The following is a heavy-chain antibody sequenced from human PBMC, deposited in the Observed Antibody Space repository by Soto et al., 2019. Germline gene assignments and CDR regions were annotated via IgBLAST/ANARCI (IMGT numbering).Heavy chain of an antibody. CDR3: SRAFYSIRGFDP. CDR2: ISAPNGHT. J-gene: IGHJ5*02. Sequence: APGPVSDNASGYTFSSYGISWVQQEPGQQPGWMGWISAPNGHTNYEQTPQDRVTMTTDTSTSRAYMELRSLISDDTAEYYYSRAFYSIRGFDPWGQGTLGTVS. CDR1: GYTFSSYG. D-gene: IGHD2-21*01. V-gene: IGHV1-18*04.